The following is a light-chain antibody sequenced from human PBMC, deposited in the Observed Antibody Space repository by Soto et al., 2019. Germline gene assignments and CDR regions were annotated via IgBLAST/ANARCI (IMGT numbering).Light chain of an antibody. J-gene: IGKJ1*01. CDR2: GAS. CDR1: QSVNND. Sequence: EIVLTQSPATLSVSPGGRVTLSCRASQSVNNDLAWYQQKPGQAPRLLIYGASTRATGIPARFSGSGSGTEFTLTISSLQPDDFATYYCQHYHSYSEAFGQGTKVDI. CDR3: QHYHSYSEA. V-gene: IGKV3-15*01.